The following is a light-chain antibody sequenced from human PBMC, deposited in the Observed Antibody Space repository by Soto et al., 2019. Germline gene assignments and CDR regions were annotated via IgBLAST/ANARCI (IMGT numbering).Light chain of an antibody. Sequence: DIQITQSPSTRSASVGDRVTITCRASQSISSGLAWYQKKPGKAPRLLIYDASTLESGVPSRFSGSGSGTEFTLTISSLQPEDFATYCCQHYSTVWSFGQGTKVDIK. V-gene: IGKV1-5*01. CDR3: QHYSTVWS. CDR1: QSISSG. CDR2: DAS. J-gene: IGKJ1*01.